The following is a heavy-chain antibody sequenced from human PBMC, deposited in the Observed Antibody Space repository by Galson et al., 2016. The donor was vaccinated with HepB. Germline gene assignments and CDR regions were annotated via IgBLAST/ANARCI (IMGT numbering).Heavy chain of an antibody. CDR1: GFSLSTTGVG. Sequence: PALVKPTQTLTLTCTFSGFSLSTTGVGVGWIRQPPGKALEWLALIYWDDDKRYSPSLKSRLTNTKDTSKNQVVLTITNVDPLDTATYYCAPTSSTSTWTFYYYFTLDVWGQGTTVTVSS. D-gene: IGHD2-2*01. J-gene: IGHJ6*02. V-gene: IGHV2-5*02. CDR3: APTSSTSTWTFYYYFTLDV. CDR2: IYWDDDK.